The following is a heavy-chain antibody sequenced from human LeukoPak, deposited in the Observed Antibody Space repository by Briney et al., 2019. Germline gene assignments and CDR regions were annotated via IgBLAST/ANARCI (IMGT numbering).Heavy chain of an antibody. V-gene: IGHV1-2*02. D-gene: IGHD3-10*01. CDR3: ARGLRSGYYGSGTYWYFDL. CDR2: INPNNGGT. Sequence: GASVKVSCKASGYTFTGYYMHWVRQAPGQGLEWMGLINPNNGGTNYAQKFQDRVTVTRDTSITTAYMELSRLRSDDTAVYYRARGLRSGYYGSGTYWYFDLWGRGTLVTVSS. CDR1: GYTFTGYY. J-gene: IGHJ2*01.